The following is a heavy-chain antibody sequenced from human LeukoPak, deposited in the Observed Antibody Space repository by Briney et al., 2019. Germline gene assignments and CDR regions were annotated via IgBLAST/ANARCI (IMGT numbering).Heavy chain of an antibody. J-gene: IGHJ3*02. CDR3: ARDTDGDYGSAFDI. Sequence: SETLSLTCTVSGGSISSSSYYWGWIRQPPGKGLEWIGSIYYSGSTYYNPSLKSRVTISVDTSKNQFSLKLSSVTAADTAVCYCARDTDGDYGSAFDIWGQGTMVTVSS. CDR2: IYYSGST. CDR1: GGSISSSSYY. D-gene: IGHD4-17*01. V-gene: IGHV4-39*07.